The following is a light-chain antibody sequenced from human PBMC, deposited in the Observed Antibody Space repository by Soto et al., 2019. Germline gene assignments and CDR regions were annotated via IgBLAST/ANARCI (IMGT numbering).Light chain of an antibody. CDR1: SSDVGGYNY. V-gene: IGLV2-14*01. CDR3: SSYTSSSTLGGV. Sequence: QSALTQPASVSGSPGQSITISCTGTSSDVGGYNYVSWYQQHPGKAPKLMIYDVSNRPSGVSNRFSGSKSGNTASLTISGLQAEDEADYYCSSYTSSSTLGGVFRGGTKLTVL. CDR2: DVS. J-gene: IGLJ2*01.